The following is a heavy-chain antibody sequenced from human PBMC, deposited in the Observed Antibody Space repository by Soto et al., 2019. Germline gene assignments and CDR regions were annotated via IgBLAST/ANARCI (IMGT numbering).Heavy chain of an antibody. Sequence: HVQLVQSGAEVKKPGSSVKVSFKASGGTFSRYTISWVRQAPGPGLEWMGRIIPILGIANYAQKFQGRVTITADKSTSTAYMERSRLRSEDTAVYYCARGRNYFDYWGQGTLVTVSS. CDR2: IIPILGIA. V-gene: IGHV1-69*02. CDR1: GGTFSRYT. CDR3: ARGRNYFDY. J-gene: IGHJ4*02.